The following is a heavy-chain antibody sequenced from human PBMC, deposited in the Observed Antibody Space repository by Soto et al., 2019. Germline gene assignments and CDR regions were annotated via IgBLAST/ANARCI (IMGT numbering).Heavy chain of an antibody. CDR3: ARGGGVAGIYYYYYYGMDV. J-gene: IGHJ6*02. CDR1: GGSFSGYY. CDR2: INHSGST. V-gene: IGHV4-34*01. Sequence: SETLSLTCAVYGGSFSGYYWSCIRQPPGNGLEWIGEINHSGSTNYNPSHKSRVTISVATAKNQFSLKMSSGTAADTAVYYCARGGGVAGIYYYYYYGMDVWGQGTTVTVSS. D-gene: IGHD6-19*01.